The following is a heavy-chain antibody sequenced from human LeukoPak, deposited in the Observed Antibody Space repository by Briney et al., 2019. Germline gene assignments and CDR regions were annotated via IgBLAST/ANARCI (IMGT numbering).Heavy chain of an antibody. J-gene: IGHJ3*02. D-gene: IGHD3-10*01. Sequence: PGGSLRLSCAASGFTFSSYGMHWVRQAPGKGLEWVAFIRYDGSNKYYADSVKGRFTISRDNSKNTLYLQMNSLRAEDTAVYYCAKDLPADYGSGSYYDDAFDIWGQGTMVTVSS. V-gene: IGHV3-30*02. CDR1: GFTFSSYG. CDR2: IRYDGSNK. CDR3: AKDLPADYGSGSYYDDAFDI.